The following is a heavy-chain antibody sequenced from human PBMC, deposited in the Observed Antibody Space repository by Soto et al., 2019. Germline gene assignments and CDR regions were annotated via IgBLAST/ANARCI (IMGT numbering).Heavy chain of an antibody. CDR1: GFTFDDYG. J-gene: IGHJ4*02. CDR3: AKGEVPDILTGTTDY. D-gene: IGHD3-9*01. CDR2: ISWNSGSI. Sequence: GGSLRLSCAASGFTFDDYGMSWVRQAPGKGLEWVSGISWNSGSIGYADSVKGRFTISRDNAKNSLYLQMNSLRAEDTALYYCAKGEVPDILTGTTDYWGQGTLVTVSS. V-gene: IGHV3-9*01.